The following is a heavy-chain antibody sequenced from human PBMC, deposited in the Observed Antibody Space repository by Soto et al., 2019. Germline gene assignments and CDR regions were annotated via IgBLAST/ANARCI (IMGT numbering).Heavy chain of an antibody. CDR2: ISYSGST. CDR1: GDSISRSSHY. Sequence: SETLSLTCSVSGDSISRSSHYWGWIRQPPGKGLECLGYISYSGSTNYNPSLKSRVTIPVDTSKNQFSLKLSSVTAADTAVYYCARRYGASFDYWGQGTLVTVS. D-gene: IGHD4-17*01. CDR3: ARRYGASFDY. V-gene: IGHV4-61*05. J-gene: IGHJ4*02.